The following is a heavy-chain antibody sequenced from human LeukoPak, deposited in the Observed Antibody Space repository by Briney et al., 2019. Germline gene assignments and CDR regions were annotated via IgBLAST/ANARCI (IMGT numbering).Heavy chain of an antibody. CDR2: ISSNGGST. V-gene: IGHV3-64*01. CDR3: ARVGTMVRGVLITAYYFDY. J-gene: IGHJ4*02. Sequence: GGSLRLSCAASGFTFSTYAMHWVRQAPGKGLEYVSAISSNGGSTYYANSVKGRFTISRDNSKNTLYLQMGSLRAEDMAVYYCARVGTMVRGVLITAYYFDYWGQGTLVTVSS. CDR1: GFTFSTYA. D-gene: IGHD3-10*01.